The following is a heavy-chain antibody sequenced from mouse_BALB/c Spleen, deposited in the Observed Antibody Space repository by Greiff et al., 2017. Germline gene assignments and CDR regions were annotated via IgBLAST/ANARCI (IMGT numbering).Heavy chain of an antibody. CDR3: ARRDGNYYFDY. J-gene: IGHJ2*01. V-gene: IGHV5-6*02. CDR1: GFTFSSYG. D-gene: IGHD2-1*01. Sequence: DVMLVESGGDLVKPGGSLKLSCAASGFTFSSYGLSWVRQTPDKRLEWVATISSGGSYTYYPDSVKGRFTISRDNAKNTLYLQMSSLKSEDTAMYYCARRDGNYYFDYWGQGTTLTVSS. CDR2: ISSGGSYT.